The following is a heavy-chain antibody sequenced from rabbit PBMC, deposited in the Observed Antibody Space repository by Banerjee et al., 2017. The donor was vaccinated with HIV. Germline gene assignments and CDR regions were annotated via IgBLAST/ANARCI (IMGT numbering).Heavy chain of an antibody. CDR2: IYTGSDNT. CDR3: ARDLRYRYDDYVRLDL. D-gene: IGHD2-1*01. Sequence: QSLEESGGDLVKPGASLTLTCTASGFSFSSSYYMCWVRQAPGKGLEWIGCIYTGSDNTYYATWAKGRFTVSKTSSTTVTLQMTSLTAADTATYFCARDLRYRYDDYVRLDLWGPGTL. J-gene: IGHJ3*01. CDR1: GFSFSSSYY. V-gene: IGHV1S40*01.